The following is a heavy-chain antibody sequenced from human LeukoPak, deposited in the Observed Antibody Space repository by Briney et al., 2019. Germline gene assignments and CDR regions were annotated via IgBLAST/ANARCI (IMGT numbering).Heavy chain of an antibody. J-gene: IGHJ4*02. D-gene: IGHD2-21*02. CDR3: ASGDLDYFDY. CDR2: INHSGST. Sequence: PSETLSLTCAVYGESFSGYYWSWIRQPPGKGLEWIGEINHSGSTNYNPSLKSRVTISVDTSKNQFSLKLSSVTAADTAVYYCASGDLDYFDYWGQGTLVTVSS. V-gene: IGHV4-34*01. CDR1: GESFSGYY.